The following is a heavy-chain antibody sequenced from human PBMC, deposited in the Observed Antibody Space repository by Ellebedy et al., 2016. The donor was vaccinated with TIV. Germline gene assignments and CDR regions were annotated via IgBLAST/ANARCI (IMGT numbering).Heavy chain of an antibody. CDR3: AKESGWKHEY. V-gene: IGHV3-23*01. Sequence: GESLKISCAASGFAFSSNGMSWVRQAQGKGLEWVSSISGSGNTDYAESVAGLFTISRYKSKNTLFLQMNSLRVEDTVLYYCAKESGWKHEYWGQGTLVTISS. J-gene: IGHJ4*02. D-gene: IGHD1-1*01. CDR2: ISGSGNT. CDR1: GFAFSSNG.